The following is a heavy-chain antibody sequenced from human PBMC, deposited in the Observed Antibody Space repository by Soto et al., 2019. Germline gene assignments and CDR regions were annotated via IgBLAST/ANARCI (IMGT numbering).Heavy chain of an antibody. CDR3: ARVASYYGSGSSYYYYGMDV. J-gene: IGHJ6*02. CDR1: GYTFTSYA. V-gene: IGHV1-3*01. D-gene: IGHD3-10*01. Sequence: QVQLVQSGAEVKKPGASVKVSCKASGYTFTSYAMHWVRQAPGQRLEWMGWINAGNGNTKYSQKFQGRVTITRDTSASTAYMELSSLSSEDTAVYYGARVASYYGSGSSYYYYGMDVWGQGTTVTVSS. CDR2: INAGNGNT.